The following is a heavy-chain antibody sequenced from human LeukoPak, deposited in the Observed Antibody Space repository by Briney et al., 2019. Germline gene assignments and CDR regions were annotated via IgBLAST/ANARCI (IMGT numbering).Heavy chain of an antibody. Sequence: GGSLRLSCAASGFIFRNYAMHWVRQAPGKGLEWVAVISYDGSHKFYADSVKGRFTISRDNSKNTLYLQMNSLRAEDTAVYYCAKPAYCGGDCYSSPFQHWGQGTLVTVSS. CDR2: ISYDGSHK. CDR1: GFIFRNYA. CDR3: AKPAYCGGDCYSSPFQH. J-gene: IGHJ1*01. D-gene: IGHD2-21*02. V-gene: IGHV3-30-3*02.